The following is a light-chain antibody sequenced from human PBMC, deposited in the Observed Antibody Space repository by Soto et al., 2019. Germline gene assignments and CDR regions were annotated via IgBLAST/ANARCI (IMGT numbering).Light chain of an antibody. V-gene: IGKV1-39*01. J-gene: IGKJ2*01. CDR2: AAS. Sequence: IQMTQSPSSLSASVGDRVTITCRAGQTISTYLNWYQQNPGKAPKLLIYAASNLQNGVPSRFSGSGSVTDFTLTISSLQPEDFATYYCQKSSSIPYTFGQGTKLEIK. CDR1: QTISTY. CDR3: QKSSSIPYT.